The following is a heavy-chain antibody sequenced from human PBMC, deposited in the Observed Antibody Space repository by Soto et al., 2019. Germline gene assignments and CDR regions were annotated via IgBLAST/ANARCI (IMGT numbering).Heavy chain of an antibody. Sequence: SETLSLTCTVSGASFSSSYWSWIRQPPGKGLEWIGYIFHSGTTNYNPSLKSRVTISVDTSKNPFSLNLSSLTTADTAVYFSARGGNRYGRSASGVGGCDEGVLGTVVTGAS. V-gene: IGHV4-59*01. D-gene: IGHD2-21*02. CDR1: GASFSSSY. CDR2: IFHSGTT. J-gene: IGHJ4*02. CDR3: ARGGNRYGRSASGVGGCDE.